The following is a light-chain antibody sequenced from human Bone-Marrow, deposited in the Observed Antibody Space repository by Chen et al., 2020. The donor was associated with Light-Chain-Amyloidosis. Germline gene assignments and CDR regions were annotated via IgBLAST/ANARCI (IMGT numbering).Light chain of an antibody. J-gene: IGLJ3*02. V-gene: IGLV3-21*02. CDR3: QVCDSSSDRPV. Sequence: SYVLTQPSSVAAAPGQTAPIACGGNNIGSTSGLWYQQTPGPAPLLVVYDHSDRPSGSPERLSGSNSGNAATLTISGVEAGDEADYYCQVCDSSSDRPVFGGGTKLTVL. CDR1: NIGSTS. CDR2: DHS.